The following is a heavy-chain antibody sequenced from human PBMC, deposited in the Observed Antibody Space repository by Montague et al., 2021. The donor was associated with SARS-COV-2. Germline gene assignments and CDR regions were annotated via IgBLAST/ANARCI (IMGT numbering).Heavy chain of an antibody. Sequence: SETLSLTCTVSGGSISSFYWSWFRQPPGKGLEWIGYTSDSGSTNYSPSLTSRVTMSVDTSKNQFSLKVNSATAADTAVYYCARHYSATLPAVYWGQGTLVTVSS. CDR3: ARHYSATLPAVY. V-gene: IGHV4-59*08. D-gene: IGHD2-15*01. J-gene: IGHJ4*02. CDR2: TSDSGST. CDR1: GGSISSFY.